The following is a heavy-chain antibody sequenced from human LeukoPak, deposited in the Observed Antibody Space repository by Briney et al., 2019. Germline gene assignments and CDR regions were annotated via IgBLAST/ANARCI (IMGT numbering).Heavy chain of an antibody. Sequence: GGSLRLSCAASGFTFSSYSMNWVRQAPGKGLEWVSSISSSSNYIYYADSVKGRFTISRDNAKNSLYLQMNSLRAEDTAVYYCARDRLLTPDAFDIWGQGTMVTVSS. CDR1: GFTFSSYS. CDR2: ISSSSNYI. CDR3: ARDRLLTPDAFDI. D-gene: IGHD4/OR15-4a*01. J-gene: IGHJ3*02. V-gene: IGHV3-21*01.